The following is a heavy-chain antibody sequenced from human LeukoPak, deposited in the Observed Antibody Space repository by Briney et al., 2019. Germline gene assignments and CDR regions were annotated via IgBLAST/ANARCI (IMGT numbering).Heavy chain of an antibody. CDR3: ARDRMMDNYYYYYMDV. D-gene: IGHD3-16*01. Sequence: GGSLRLSCAASGFSVSSNYMAWVRQAPGKGLEWVSIIYDGGFTDYTDSVKGRFTISRDNSKNTLYLQMNSLRADDTAVYYCARDRMMDNYYYYYMDVWGKGTTVTVSS. CDR1: GFSVSSNY. CDR2: IYDGGFT. V-gene: IGHV3-66*01. J-gene: IGHJ6*03.